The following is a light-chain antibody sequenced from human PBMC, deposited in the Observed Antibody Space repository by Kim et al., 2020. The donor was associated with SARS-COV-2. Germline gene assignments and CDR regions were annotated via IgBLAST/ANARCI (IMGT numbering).Light chain of an antibody. CDR2: KAS. CDR3: QQYNSFLRT. V-gene: IGKV1-5*03. Sequence: DIQMTQSPSTLSASVGDRVSITCRASQSINSWLAWYQQKPGKAPNLLIYKASTLETGVPSRFSGSGSGTEFTLTISSLRPDDSATYYCQQYNSFLRTFGQGTKVDIK. CDR1: QSINSW. J-gene: IGKJ1*01.